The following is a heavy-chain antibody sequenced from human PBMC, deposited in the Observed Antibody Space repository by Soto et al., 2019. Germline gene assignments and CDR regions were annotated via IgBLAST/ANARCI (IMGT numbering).Heavy chain of an antibody. CDR3: ARGLAVAGIAHNVAFDI. Sequence: QVQLVQSGAEVKKPGASVKVSCKASGYTVTSYGISWVRQAPGQGLEWMGWISAYNGNTNYAQKLQGRVTMTTDTSTSTAYMELRSLRSDDTAVYYCARGLAVAGIAHNVAFDIWGQGTMVTASS. J-gene: IGHJ3*02. D-gene: IGHD6-19*01. CDR1: GYTVTSYG. V-gene: IGHV1-18*01. CDR2: ISAYNGNT.